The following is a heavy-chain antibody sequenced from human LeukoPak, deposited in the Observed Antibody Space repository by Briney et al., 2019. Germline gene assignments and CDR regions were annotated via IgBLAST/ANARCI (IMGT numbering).Heavy chain of an antibody. V-gene: IGHV4-38-2*02. CDR3: ARLSGLSSSGSYSSYYYYYMDV. D-gene: IGHD3-10*01. J-gene: IGHJ6*03. CDR1: GYSISSGYY. CDR2: IYYSGST. Sequence: PSETLSLTCSVPGYSISSGYYWGWIRQPPGKGREWIGSIYYSGSTYYNPSLKSRVTISVDTSKNQFSLKLSSVTAADTAVYYCARLSGLSSSGSYSSYYYYYMDVWGKGTTVTISS.